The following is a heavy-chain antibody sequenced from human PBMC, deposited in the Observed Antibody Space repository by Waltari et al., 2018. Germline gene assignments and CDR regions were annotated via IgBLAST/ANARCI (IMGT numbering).Heavy chain of an antibody. V-gene: IGHV4-38-2*01. J-gene: IGHJ5*02. Sequence: QVQLQESGPGLVKPSEPLSLPCAVSGSSISRGYSWGWIRRPQGKGLEWSGSIYHSGSTYYNPSLKSRVTISVDTSKNQFSLKLSSVTAADMAVYYCARGVNYDILTGYRYNWFDPWGQGTLVTVSS. D-gene: IGHD3-9*01. CDR2: IYHSGST. CDR3: ARGVNYDILTGYRYNWFDP. CDR1: GSSISRGYS.